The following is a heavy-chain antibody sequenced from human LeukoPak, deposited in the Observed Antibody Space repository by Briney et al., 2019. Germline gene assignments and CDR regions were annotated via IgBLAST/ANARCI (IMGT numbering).Heavy chain of an antibody. CDR2: ISSSGSTI. V-gene: IGHV3-11*04. J-gene: IGHJ4*02. D-gene: IGHD3-22*01. Sequence: GGSLRLSCAASGFTFSDYYMSWIRQAPGKGLEWVSYISSSGSTIYYADSVKGRFTVSRDNAKNSLYLQMNSLRAEDTAVYYCARERDANYYDSSGYYSIRDYWGQGTLVTVSS. CDR3: ARERDANYYDSSGYYSIRDY. CDR1: GFTFSDYY.